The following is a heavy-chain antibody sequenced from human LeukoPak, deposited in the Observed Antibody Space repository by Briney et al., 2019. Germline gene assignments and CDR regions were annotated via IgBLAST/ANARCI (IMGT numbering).Heavy chain of an antibody. CDR3: ARDEAAGLGSFDY. J-gene: IGHJ4*02. Sequence: PSETLSLTCTVSGGSIRSGDYYWSWIRHPPRKGLEWIGYIYYSGSTYYNPSLKSRVTTSVDTSKNQFSLKLSSVTAADTAVYYCARDEAAGLGSFDYWGQGTLVTVSS. V-gene: IGHV4-30-4*08. D-gene: IGHD6-13*01. CDR2: IYYSGST. CDR1: GGSIRSGDYY.